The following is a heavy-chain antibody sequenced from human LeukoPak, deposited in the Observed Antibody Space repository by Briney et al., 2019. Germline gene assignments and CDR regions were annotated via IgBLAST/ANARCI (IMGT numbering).Heavy chain of an antibody. Sequence: ASVKVSCKASGYTFTSYDINWVRQATGQGLEWMGWMNPNSGNTGYAQKLQGRVTMTTDTSTSTAYMELRSLRSDDTAVYYCARDQQLAPRPYYMDVWGKGATVTVSS. D-gene: IGHD6-13*01. CDR3: ARDQQLAPRPYYMDV. V-gene: IGHV1-8*01. CDR1: GYTFTSYD. J-gene: IGHJ6*03. CDR2: MNPNSGNT.